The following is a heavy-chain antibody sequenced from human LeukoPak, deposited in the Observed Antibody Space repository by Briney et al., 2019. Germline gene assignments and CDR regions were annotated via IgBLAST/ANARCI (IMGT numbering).Heavy chain of an antibody. CDR2: IYYRGST. Sequence: SETLSLTCTVSGGSISSYYWSRIRQPPGKGLEWIGYIYYRGSTNYNPSLKSRVTISVDTSKNQFSLKLSSVTAADTAVYYCARDGYGSTYYYYMDVWGKGTTVTISS. CDR1: GGSISSYY. CDR3: ARDGYGSTYYYYMDV. J-gene: IGHJ6*03. V-gene: IGHV4-59*01. D-gene: IGHD1-1*01.